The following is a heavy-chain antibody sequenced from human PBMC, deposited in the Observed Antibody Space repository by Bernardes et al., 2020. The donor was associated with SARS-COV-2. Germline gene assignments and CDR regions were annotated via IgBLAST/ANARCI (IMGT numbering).Heavy chain of an antibody. J-gene: IGHJ4*02. CDR2: ISSSSSYI. CDR3: ATPRRSDYYGSGGGYDY. D-gene: IGHD3-10*01. CDR1: GFSFSNYS. Sequence: GGSLRLSCAASGFSFSNYSMNWVRQAPGKGLEWVSSISSSSSYIYYADSVKGRFTISRDNAKNSLYLQMNSLRAEDTAVYYCATPRRSDYYGSGGGYDYWGQGTLVTVSS. V-gene: IGHV3-21*01.